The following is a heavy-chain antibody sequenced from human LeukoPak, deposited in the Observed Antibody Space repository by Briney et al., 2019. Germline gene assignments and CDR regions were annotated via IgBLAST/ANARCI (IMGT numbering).Heavy chain of an antibody. CDR1: GFTFSSYA. D-gene: IGHD3-22*01. CDR2: IGGSGANT. J-gene: IGHJ4*02. V-gene: IGHV3-23*01. CDR3: TRVYDSSGYYYYFDY. Sequence: GGSLRLSCAASGFTFSSYAMIWVRQAPGKRLEWVSFIGGSGANTYYADSVKGRFTISRDNSKNTLYLQMNSLRAEDTAVYYCTRVYDSSGYYYYFDYWGQGTLVTVSS.